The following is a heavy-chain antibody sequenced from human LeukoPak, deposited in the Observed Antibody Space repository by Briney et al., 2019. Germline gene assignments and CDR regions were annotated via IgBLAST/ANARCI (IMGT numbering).Heavy chain of an antibody. J-gene: IGHJ4*02. Sequence: SETLSLTCTVSGGSISSGGYYWSWIRQPPGKGLEWIGEILHSGNTNYNPSLKSRVTMSVDKSKNQFSLNLKSVTAADTAVYYCATYYDSSGYRFDYWGQGTLVTVSS. CDR1: GGSISSGGYY. CDR3: ATYYDSSGYRFDY. CDR2: ILHSGNT. D-gene: IGHD3-22*01. V-gene: IGHV4-39*07.